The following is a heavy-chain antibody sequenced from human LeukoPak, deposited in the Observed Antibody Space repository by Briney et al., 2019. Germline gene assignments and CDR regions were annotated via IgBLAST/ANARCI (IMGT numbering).Heavy chain of an antibody. V-gene: IGHV1-2*02. D-gene: IGHD6-13*01. CDR2: INPKSGGT. CDR3: ARPAGVSSSWYPDAFDI. Sequence: GASLKVSCKASGYTFTGYYMHWVRQAPGQGLEWMGWINPKSGGTNYAQKFQGRVTMTRDTSISTAYMELSRLRSDDTAVYYCARPAGVSSSWYPDAFDIWGQGTMVTVSS. J-gene: IGHJ3*02. CDR1: GYTFTGYY.